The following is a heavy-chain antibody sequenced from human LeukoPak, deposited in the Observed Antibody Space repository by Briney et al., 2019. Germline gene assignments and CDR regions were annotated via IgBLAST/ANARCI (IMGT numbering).Heavy chain of an antibody. CDR3: AKVDVGVTKGHWYFDV. CDR1: GFTFSSYA. J-gene: IGHJ2*01. Sequence: GGSLRLSCAASGFTFSSYAMTWVRQAPGKGLEWVSTISGSGGSTYYGDSVRGRFTISRDHSKKTLYLQMNSLRAEDTAIYYCAKVDVGVTKGHWYFDVWGRGTLVSVSS. V-gene: IGHV3-23*01. D-gene: IGHD2-21*02. CDR2: ISGSGGST.